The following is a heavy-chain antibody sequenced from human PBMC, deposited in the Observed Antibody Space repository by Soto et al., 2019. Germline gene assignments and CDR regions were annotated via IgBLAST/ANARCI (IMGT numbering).Heavy chain of an antibody. CDR1: GLTFTTYA. V-gene: IGHV3-30-3*01. J-gene: IGHJ6*02. Sequence: QVQLMESGGGVVQPGRSLRLSCVASGLTFTTYAMYWVRQAPGKGLEWVAVISYDGNNKYYADSVKGRFTISRDNSKNTLYLQMNSLRGEDTAVYYCAREDVWGQGTTVTVSS. CDR3: AREDV. CDR2: ISYDGNNK.